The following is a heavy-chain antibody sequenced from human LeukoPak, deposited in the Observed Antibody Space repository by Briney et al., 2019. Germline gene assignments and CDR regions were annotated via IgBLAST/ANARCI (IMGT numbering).Heavy chain of an antibody. V-gene: IGHV4-30-2*01. CDR3: ARYGGYYGMDV. J-gene: IGHJ6*02. Sequence: SETLSLTCGVSGGSMSSGGYSWSWILQPPGKGLEWIGYIYHSGSTYYNPSLKSRVTMSVDRSKNQFSLKVSSVTAADTAVYYCARYGGYYGMDVWGQGTTVTVSS. D-gene: IGHD3-10*01. CDR1: GGSMSSGGYS. CDR2: IYHSGST.